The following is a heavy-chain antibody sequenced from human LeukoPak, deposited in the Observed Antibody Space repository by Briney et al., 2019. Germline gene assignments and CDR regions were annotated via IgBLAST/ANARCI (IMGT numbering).Heavy chain of an antibody. Sequence: QTGRSLRLSCAASGFTFSTNSMNWVRQAPGKGLEWVSYIGGRSAAIYYADSVKGRFTISRDNAKNSLYLQMNSLRAEDTAVYYCARARAAHPYYFDYWGRGTLVAVSS. J-gene: IGHJ4*02. V-gene: IGHV3-48*04. CDR2: IGGRSAAI. CDR1: GFTFSTNS. D-gene: IGHD6-6*01. CDR3: ARARAAHPYYFDY.